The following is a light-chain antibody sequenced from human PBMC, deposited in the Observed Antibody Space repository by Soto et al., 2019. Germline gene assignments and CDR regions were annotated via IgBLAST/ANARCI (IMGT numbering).Light chain of an antibody. Sequence: EIVMTQSPATLSVSPGERATLSCRASQSFSSNLAWYQQKPGQAPRLLIYGASTRATGVPARFSGSGSGTEFTLTISSLQPDDFATYYCQQYNSYSFGQGTKVDI. CDR1: QSFSSN. V-gene: IGKV3-15*01. CDR3: QQYNSYS. CDR2: GAS. J-gene: IGKJ1*01.